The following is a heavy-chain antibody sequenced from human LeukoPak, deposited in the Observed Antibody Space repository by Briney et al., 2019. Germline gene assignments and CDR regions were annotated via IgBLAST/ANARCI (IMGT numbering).Heavy chain of an antibody. CDR1: GGSISSGD. CDR3: KKDVWTYYYDSSGVDY. D-gene: IGHD3-22*01. Sequence: LSLTCTVSGGSISSGDYYWSWVRQAPGKGLEWVSSISGGSTYYADSRKGRFTISRDNSKNTLHLQMNSLRAEDTAVYYRKKDVWTYYYDSSGVDYWGQGTLVTVSS. V-gene: IGHV3-38-3*01. J-gene: IGHJ4*02. CDR2: ISGGST.